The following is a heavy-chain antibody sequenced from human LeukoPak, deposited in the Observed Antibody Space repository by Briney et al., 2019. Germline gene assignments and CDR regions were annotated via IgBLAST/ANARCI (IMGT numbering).Heavy chain of an antibody. CDR2: INSDGSST. CDR1: GFTFSSYW. CDR3: LRGRSPSYGYFDY. Sequence: GGSLRLSCAASGFTFSSYWMHWVRQAPGKGLVWVSRINSDGSSTSYADSVKGRFTISRDNAKNTLYLQMNSLRAEDTAVYYCLRGRSPSYGYFDYWGQGVLVTVSS. V-gene: IGHV3-74*01. J-gene: IGHJ4*02. D-gene: IGHD3-16*01.